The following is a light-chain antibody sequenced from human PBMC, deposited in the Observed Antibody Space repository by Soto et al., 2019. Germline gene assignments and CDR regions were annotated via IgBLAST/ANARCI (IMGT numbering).Light chain of an antibody. CDR3: QQYNKWPRM. Sequence: EIVMTQSPATLSVSPGERATLSCRASESVSSNLAWYQQRPGQAPRLLIYGASTRATGIPARFSGSGSGTEFTLTIGSLQSEDFAVYYCQQYNKWPRMFGQGTKVDIK. J-gene: IGKJ1*01. CDR2: GAS. V-gene: IGKV3-15*01. CDR1: ESVSSN.